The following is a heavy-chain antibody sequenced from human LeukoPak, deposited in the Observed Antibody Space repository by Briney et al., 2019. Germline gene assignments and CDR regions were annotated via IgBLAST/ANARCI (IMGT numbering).Heavy chain of an antibody. Sequence: PGGSLRLSCAASGFTFSSGSMNWVRQAPGKGLEWVSYISSSSSTIYYADSVKGRFTISRDNAKNSLYLQMNSLRAEDTAVYYCARESRDYVWGSYRHPRLDYWGQGTLVTVSS. D-gene: IGHD3-16*02. CDR2: ISSSSSTI. CDR1: GFTFSSGS. V-gene: IGHV3-48*01. J-gene: IGHJ4*02. CDR3: ARESRDYVWGSYRHPRLDY.